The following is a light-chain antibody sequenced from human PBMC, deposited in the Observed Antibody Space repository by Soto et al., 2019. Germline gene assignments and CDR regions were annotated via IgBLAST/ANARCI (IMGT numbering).Light chain of an antibody. Sequence: AIPLTQSPSSLSASVGDRVTITCRASQGISSALARYQQKPGKAPKLLIYDASSLESGVPSRFSGSGSGTDFTLTISSLQPEDFATYYCQQFNSYPLTFGQGTRLEIK. V-gene: IGKV1-13*02. J-gene: IGKJ5*01. CDR3: QQFNSYPLT. CDR2: DAS. CDR1: QGISSA.